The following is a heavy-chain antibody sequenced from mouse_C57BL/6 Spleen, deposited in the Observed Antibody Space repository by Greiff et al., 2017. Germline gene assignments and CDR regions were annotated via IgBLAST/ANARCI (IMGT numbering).Heavy chain of an antibody. J-gene: IGHJ2*01. CDR2: IYPGGGYT. CDR3: ARTEGDANYFDY. D-gene: IGHD6-1*01. CDR1: GYTFTNYW. V-gene: IGHV1-63*01. Sequence: VMLVESGAELVRPGTSVKMSCKASGYTFTNYWIGWAKQRPGHGLEWIGDIYPGGGYTNYNEKFKGKATLTADKSSSTAYMQFSSLTSEDSAIYYCARTEGDANYFDYWGQGTTLTVSS.